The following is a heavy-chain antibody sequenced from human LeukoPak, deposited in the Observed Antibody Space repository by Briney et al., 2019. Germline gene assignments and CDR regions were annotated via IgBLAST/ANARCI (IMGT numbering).Heavy chain of an antibody. CDR3: ARVGRSGGVFDS. D-gene: IGHD3-10*01. J-gene: IGHJ4*02. Sequence: GGSLRLSCAASAFIFNNYYMSWIRQAPEKGLECASYISNSGSTMFYADSVKGRFTISRDNAKNSLYLQMNSLRAEDTAVYYCARVGRSGGVFDSWGQGTLVTVSS. CDR1: AFIFNNYY. V-gene: IGHV3-11*04. CDR2: ISNSGSTM.